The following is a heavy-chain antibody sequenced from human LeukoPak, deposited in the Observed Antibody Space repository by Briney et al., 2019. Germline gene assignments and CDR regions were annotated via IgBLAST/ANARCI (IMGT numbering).Heavy chain of an antibody. CDR2: INHSGST. CDR3: ARLGDFWSGYYAPYYFDY. Sequence: SETLSLTCAVYGGSFSGYYWSWIRQPPGKGLEWIGEINHSGSTNYNPSLKSRVTISVDTSKNQFSLKLGSVTAADTAVYYCARLGDFWSGYYAPYYFDYWGQGTLVTVSS. CDR1: GGSFSGYY. D-gene: IGHD3-3*01. J-gene: IGHJ4*02. V-gene: IGHV4-34*01.